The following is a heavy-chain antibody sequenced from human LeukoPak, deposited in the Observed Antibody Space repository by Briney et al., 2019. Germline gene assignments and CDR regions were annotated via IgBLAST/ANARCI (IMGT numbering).Heavy chain of an antibody. Sequence: PSETLSLTCTVSGGSISSSSYYWGWIRQPPGKGLEWIGSIYYSGSTYYNPSLKSRVTISVDTSKNHFSLKVNSVTAADTAVYYCARGNYYFDYWGQGTLVTVSS. CDR2: IYYSGST. CDR1: GGSISSSSYY. J-gene: IGHJ4*02. V-gene: IGHV4-39*02. D-gene: IGHD1-7*01. CDR3: ARGNYYFDY.